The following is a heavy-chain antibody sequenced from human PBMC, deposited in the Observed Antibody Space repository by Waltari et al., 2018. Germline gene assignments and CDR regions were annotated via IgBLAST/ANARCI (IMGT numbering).Heavy chain of an antibody. J-gene: IGHJ6*02. CDR2: IYYSGST. D-gene: IGHD6-19*01. CDR3: VGSGWHYYYGMDV. V-gene: IGHV4-38-2*01. CDR1: GFTFSSYA. Sequence: VQLVESGGGLVQPGGSLRLSCAASGFTFSSYAMSWVRQAPGKGLEWIGSIYYSGSTYYNPSLKSRVTISVDTYKNQFSLKLSSVTAADTAVYYCVGSGWHYYYGMDVWGQGTTVTVSS.